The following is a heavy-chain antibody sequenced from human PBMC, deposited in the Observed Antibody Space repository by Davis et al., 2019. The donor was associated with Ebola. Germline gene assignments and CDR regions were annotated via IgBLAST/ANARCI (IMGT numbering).Heavy chain of an antibody. CDR2: IYYSGST. V-gene: IGHV4-39*01. J-gene: IGHJ5*02. D-gene: IGHD2-8*02. CDR3: ARHPQLVVYANWFDP. Sequence: PSETLSLSCTVSGGSISSSSYYWGWIRQPPGKGLEWIGSIYYSGSTYYNPSLKSRVTISVDTSKNQFSLKLSSVTAADTAVYYCARHPQLVVYANWFDPWGQGTLVTVSS. CDR1: GGSISSSSYY.